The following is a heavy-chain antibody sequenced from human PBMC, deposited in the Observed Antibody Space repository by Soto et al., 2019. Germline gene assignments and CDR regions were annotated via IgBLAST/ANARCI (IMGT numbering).Heavy chain of an antibody. Sequence: QVQLQESGPGLVKPSQTLSLTCTVSGGSISSGGYYWSWIRQHPVKGLEWIGYIYYSGNTYYNPSLKSRVTISVDASENQISLKLSSVTAADTAVYYCARTATVFGVGDAFNIWGQGTMVTVSS. CDR1: GGSISSGGYY. CDR2: IYYSGNT. V-gene: IGHV4-31*03. D-gene: IGHD3-3*01. J-gene: IGHJ3*02. CDR3: ARTATVFGVGDAFNI.